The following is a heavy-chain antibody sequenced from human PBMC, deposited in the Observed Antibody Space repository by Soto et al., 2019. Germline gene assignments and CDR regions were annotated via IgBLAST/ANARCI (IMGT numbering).Heavy chain of an antibody. CDR3: AKDHLTTTVTTVGY. Sequence: QVQLVESGGGVVQPGRSLRLSCAASGFTFSNYGMHWVRQAPGKGLEWVAVISYHGSDKYYADSVKGRFTISRDNSKNTLYLQMHSLRAEDTAVYYCAKDHLTTTVTTVGYWGQGTLVTVSS. CDR1: GFTFSNYG. J-gene: IGHJ4*02. D-gene: IGHD4-17*01. V-gene: IGHV3-30*18. CDR2: ISYHGSDK.